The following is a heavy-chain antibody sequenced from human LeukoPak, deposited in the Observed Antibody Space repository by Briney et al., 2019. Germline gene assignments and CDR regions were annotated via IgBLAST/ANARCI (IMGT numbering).Heavy chain of an antibody. CDR2: INHSGST. V-gene: IGHV4-34*01. J-gene: IGHJ5*02. CDR1: GYSISSGYY. CDR3: ARAHAKYYGSGSPINWFDP. Sequence: TSETLSLTCAVSGYSISSGYYWSWIRQPPGKGLEWIGEINHSGSTNYNPSLKSRVTISVDTSKNQFSLKLSPVTAADTAVYYCARAHAKYYGSGSPINWFDPWGQGTLVTVSS. D-gene: IGHD3-10*01.